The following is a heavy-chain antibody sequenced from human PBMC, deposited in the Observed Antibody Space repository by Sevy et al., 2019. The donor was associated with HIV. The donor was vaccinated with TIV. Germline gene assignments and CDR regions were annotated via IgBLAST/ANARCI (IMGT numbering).Heavy chain of an antibody. CDR2: ISYDGNNK. D-gene: IGHD3-22*01. V-gene: IGHV3-30*04. Sequence: GGSLRLSCTASGFTFSTYAMYWVRQAPGKGLEWVAVISYDGNNKDYADSVNGRFTVSRDNSKNTLYLQMNSLRAEDTAVYDCASHYYDSTGYYYPLDYWGQGTLVTVSS. CDR1: GFTFSTYA. CDR3: ASHYYDSTGYYYPLDY. J-gene: IGHJ4*02.